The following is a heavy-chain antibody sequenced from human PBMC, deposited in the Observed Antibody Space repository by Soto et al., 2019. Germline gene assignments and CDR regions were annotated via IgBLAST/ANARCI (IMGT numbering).Heavy chain of an antibody. J-gene: IGHJ4*02. CDR1: GESLSDYS. D-gene: IGHD2-15*01. CDR3: ANEGPSLMVVASTLS. CDR2: INHGGST. V-gene: IGHV4-34*02. Sequence: QVQLRQWGAGLLKPLETLSLRCAVYGESLSDYSWSWIRQSPEKGLEWIGEINHGGSTKSNPSLKSRVTISVDTSKNQVSLILTSATAADTAVYYCANEGPSLMVVASTLSWGQGTLVTVSS.